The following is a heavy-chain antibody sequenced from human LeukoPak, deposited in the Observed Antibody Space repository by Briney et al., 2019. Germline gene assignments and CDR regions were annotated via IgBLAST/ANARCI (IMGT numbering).Heavy chain of an antibody. CDR3: ARDGVRDGLYFDR. CDR1: GFTFSTYW. J-gene: IGHJ4*02. D-gene: IGHD5-24*01. Sequence: GGSLRLSCAASGFTFSTYWMSWVRQAPGKGLEWVASINQDGSEKYYLDSVKGRFTISRDNAKNSLYLQMNSLRDEDTAVYSCARDGVRDGLYFDRWGQGTLVTVSS. CDR2: INQDGSEK. V-gene: IGHV3-7*01.